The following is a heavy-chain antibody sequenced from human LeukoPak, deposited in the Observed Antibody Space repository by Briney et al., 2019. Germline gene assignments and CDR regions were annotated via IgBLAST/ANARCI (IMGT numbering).Heavy chain of an antibody. J-gene: IGHJ4*02. D-gene: IGHD1-26*01. Sequence: GGSLRLSCAASGFTFSSYSMNWVRQAPGKGLEWVSSISSSSSCIYYADSVKGRFTISRDNSKNTLYLQTNNLRAEDTAMYYCARAIVGTTTAADYFDYWGQGTLVTVSS. CDR2: ISSSSSCI. CDR3: ARAIVGTTTAADYFDY. V-gene: IGHV3-21*04. CDR1: GFTFSSYS.